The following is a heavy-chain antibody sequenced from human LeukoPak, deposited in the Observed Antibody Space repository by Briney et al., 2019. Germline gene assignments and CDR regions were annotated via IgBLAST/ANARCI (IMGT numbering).Heavy chain of an antibody. V-gene: IGHV3-21*01. CDR1: GFTFSSYS. J-gene: IGHJ4*02. CDR3: ARDLSGYSYGYGY. CDR2: ISSSSSYI. Sequence: GGSLRLSCAASGFTFSSYSMNWVRQAPGKGLEWVSSISSSSSYIYYADSVKGRFTISRDNAKNSLYLQMNSLRAEDTAVYYCARDLSGYSYGYGYWGQGTLVTVSS. D-gene: IGHD5-18*01.